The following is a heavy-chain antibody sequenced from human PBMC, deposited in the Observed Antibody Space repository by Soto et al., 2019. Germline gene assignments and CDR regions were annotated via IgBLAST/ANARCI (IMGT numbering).Heavy chain of an antibody. CDR2: MHPNNGGT. J-gene: IGHJ4*02. CDR3: AKDHTVTNFDY. D-gene: IGHD4-17*01. CDR1: GYTFSDYY. Sequence: ASVKVSCKASGYTFSDYYLHWVRQAPGQALEWVGWMHPNNGGTNYAQKFRGRVTMTRDTSITTAFMELSSLRAEDTAVYYCAKDHTVTNFDYWGQGTLVTVSS. V-gene: IGHV1-2*02.